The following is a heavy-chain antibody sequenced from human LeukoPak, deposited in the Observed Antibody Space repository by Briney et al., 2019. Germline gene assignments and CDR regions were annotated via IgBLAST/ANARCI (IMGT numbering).Heavy chain of an antibody. V-gene: IGHV3-9*01. D-gene: IGHD4-17*01. CDR2: ISWNSGSM. CDR1: GFTFDDYA. Sequence: GGSLRLSCAASGFTFDDYAMHWVRQAPGKGLEWVSGISWNSGSMGYADSVKGRFTISRDNAKNSLYLQMNSLRAEDTALYYCAKDTTTVATDGMDVWGQGTTVTVSS. J-gene: IGHJ6*02. CDR3: AKDTTTVATDGMDV.